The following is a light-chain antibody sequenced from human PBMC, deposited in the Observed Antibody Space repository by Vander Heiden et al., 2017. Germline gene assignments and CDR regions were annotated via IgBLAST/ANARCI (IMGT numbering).Light chain of an antibody. CDR1: QSFSSTY. CDR3: QHFSSSLIT. CDR2: DAS. J-gene: IGKJ5*01. V-gene: IGKV3-20*01. Sequence: ELVLTQSPGTLSLSPGERATLSCRASQSFSSTYVAWYQQKPGQAPRLLIYDASSRATGIPDRFSGSGSGTDFTLTISRLEPEDFAVYYCQHFSSSLITFGQGTRLGIK.